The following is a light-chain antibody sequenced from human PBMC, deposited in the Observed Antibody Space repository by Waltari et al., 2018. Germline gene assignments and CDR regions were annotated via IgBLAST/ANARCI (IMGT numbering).Light chain of an antibody. CDR2: EDS. Sequence: SYELTQPPSVSVSPGQTARITCSGDALPKKYAYWYRQKSGQAPVLVIFEDSKRPSGIPERFSGSSSGTVATLTISGAQVEDEADYYCYSTDSSGDHQVFGGGTKLTVL. J-gene: IGLJ2*01. V-gene: IGLV3-10*01. CDR3: YSTDSSGDHQV. CDR1: ALPKKY.